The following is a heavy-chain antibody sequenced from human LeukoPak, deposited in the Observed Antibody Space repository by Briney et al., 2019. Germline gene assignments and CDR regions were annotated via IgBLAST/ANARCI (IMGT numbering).Heavy chain of an antibody. CDR2: IYYTGST. Sequence: SETLSLTCTVSGGSVSSTSYYWGWIRQPPGKGLEWIGSIYYTGSTYYNPSLKSRVTLSVDTSKKQFSLKLSSVTAADTAVYYCAGTVTTRYYFDYWGQGTLVTVSS. D-gene: IGHD4-17*01. V-gene: IGHV4-39*07. CDR1: GGSVSSTSYY. J-gene: IGHJ4*02. CDR3: AGTVTTRYYFDY.